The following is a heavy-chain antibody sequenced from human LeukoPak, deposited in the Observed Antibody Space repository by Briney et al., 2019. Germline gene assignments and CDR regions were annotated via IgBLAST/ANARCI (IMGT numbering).Heavy chain of an antibody. J-gene: IGHJ4*02. CDR3: AIEERGAIGY. CDR2: IITILGKT. Sequence: GSSVKVSCKASGGSFTFYSISWVRQVPGQGLEWMGRIITILGKTNYAQIFQGRVTITADISSSTAYMELSRLTSEDTAVYYCAIEERGAIGYWGKGTLVTVSS. D-gene: IGHD1-26*01. V-gene: IGHV1-69*02. CDR1: GGSFTFYS.